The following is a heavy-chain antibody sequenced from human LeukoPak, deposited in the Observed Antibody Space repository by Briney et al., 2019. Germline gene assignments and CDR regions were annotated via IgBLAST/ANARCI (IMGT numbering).Heavy chain of an antibody. J-gene: IGHJ4*02. CDR2: VFDSGGT. CDR1: GASVSSSSSF. D-gene: IGHD6-13*01. V-gene: IGHV4-61*01. CDR3: ARGYSSSWNYFDY. Sequence: SETLSLTCTVSGASVSSSSSFWAWIRQPPGKGLEWIGYVFDSGGTNYNPSLKSRVTISVDTSKKQFSLKLSSVTAADAAVYYCARGYSSSWNYFDYWGQGTLVTVSS.